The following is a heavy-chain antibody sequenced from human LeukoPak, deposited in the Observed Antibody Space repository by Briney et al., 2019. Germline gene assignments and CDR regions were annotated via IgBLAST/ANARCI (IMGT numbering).Heavy chain of an antibody. CDR3: ATGGGSPYYFDY. D-gene: IGHD1-26*01. Sequence: GASVKVSCKASGYTFTSYDINWVRQATGQGLEWMGWMNPNSGNTGYAQKFQGRVTITRNTSISTAYMELSSLRSEDTAVYYCATGGGSPYYFDYWGQGTLVTVSS. J-gene: IGHJ4*02. V-gene: IGHV1-8*03. CDR2: MNPNSGNT. CDR1: GYTFTSYD.